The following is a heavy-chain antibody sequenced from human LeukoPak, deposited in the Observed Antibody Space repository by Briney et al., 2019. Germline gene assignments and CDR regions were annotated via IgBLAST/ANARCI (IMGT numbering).Heavy chain of an antibody. CDR2: IKQDGSEK. D-gene: IGHD3-3*01. CDR3: ARDSPGITIFGVVTPN. J-gene: IGHJ4*02. CDR1: GFTFSSFW. V-gene: IGHV3-7*05. Sequence: PGGSLRLSCSASGFTFSSFWMSWVRQAPGKGLKWVAKIKQDGSEKYYVDSVKGRFTISRDNAKNSLYLQMNSLRAEDTAVYYCARDSPGITIFGVVTPNGGQGTLVTVSS.